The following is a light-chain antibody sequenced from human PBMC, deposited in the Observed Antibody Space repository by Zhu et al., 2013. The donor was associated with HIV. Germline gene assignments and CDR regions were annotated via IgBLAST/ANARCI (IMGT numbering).Light chain of an antibody. CDR3: QSFDNTLSGSV. J-gene: IGLJ3*02. Sequence: QSVLTQPPSVSEAPRQRVSISCSGSSSNIGNNAVNWYQHLPGKAPKLLIYYDDRLPSGVSDRFSASKSGTSASLAITGLQAEDEAYYYCQSFDNTLSGSVFGGGTKLTVL. V-gene: IGLV1-36*01. CDR2: YDD. CDR1: SSNIGNNA.